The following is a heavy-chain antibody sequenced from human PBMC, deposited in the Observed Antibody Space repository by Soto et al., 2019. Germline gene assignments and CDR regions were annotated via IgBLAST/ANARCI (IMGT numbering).Heavy chain of an antibody. CDR1: GGSVSNKTYY. CDR2: VYYSGTT. J-gene: IGHJ4*02. CDR3: ARTTAVPNTLRSRYFFDY. V-gene: IGHV4-61*01. Sequence: KTSETLSLTCSVSGGSVSNKTYYWSWIRQPPGKRLEWIGYVYYSGTTNYNPSLKRRVTISVDRSKNQFSLRLSSVTTADTALYYCARTTAVPNTLRSRYFFDYWGQGTLVTVS. D-gene: IGHD4-17*01.